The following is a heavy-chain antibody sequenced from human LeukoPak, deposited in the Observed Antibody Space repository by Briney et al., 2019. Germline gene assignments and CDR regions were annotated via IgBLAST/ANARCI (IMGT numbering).Heavy chain of an antibody. D-gene: IGHD4-11*01. V-gene: IGHV1-69*05. J-gene: IGHJ5*02. CDR1: GGTFSSYA. CDR3: ARGSVTTVPNWFDP. Sequence: VASVKVSCKASGGTFSSYALSWVRQAPGQGLEWMGGIIPIFGTANYAQKFQGRVTITTDESTSTAYMELSSLRSEDTAVYYCARGSVTTVPNWFDPWGQGTLVTVSS. CDR2: IIPIFGTA.